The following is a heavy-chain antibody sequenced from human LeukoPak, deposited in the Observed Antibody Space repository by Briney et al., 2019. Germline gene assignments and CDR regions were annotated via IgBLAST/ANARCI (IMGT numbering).Heavy chain of an antibody. Sequence: SETLSLTCAVFGGSFTDYYWSWIRQPPGKGLEWIGEINHRGSTNYSPSLKSRVTISIDTSNNQFSLKLTSVTAADTALYFCARQLYASGSYYAPIDVWGKGTTVTISS. CDR2: INHRGST. J-gene: IGHJ6*03. CDR1: GGSFTDYY. D-gene: IGHD3-10*01. V-gene: IGHV4-34*01. CDR3: ARQLYASGSYYAPIDV.